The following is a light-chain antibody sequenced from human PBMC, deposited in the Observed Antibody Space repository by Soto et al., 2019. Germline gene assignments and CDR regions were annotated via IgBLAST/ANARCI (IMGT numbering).Light chain of an antibody. CDR3: QQSYNSPTWT. V-gene: IGKV1-39*01. CDR1: QNIGNY. J-gene: IGKJ1*01. CDR2: SVS. Sequence: DIQMTQSPSSLSASVGDRVTITCRASQNIGNYLHWYQQQPGKAPKLLIYSVSNLQTGVPSRFSGRGSGTDFTLTISSLQPEDSSTFYCQQSYNSPTWTFGQGTTVEIK.